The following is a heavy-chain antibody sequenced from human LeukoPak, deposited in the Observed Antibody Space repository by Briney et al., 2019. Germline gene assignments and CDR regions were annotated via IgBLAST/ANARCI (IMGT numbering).Heavy chain of an antibody. D-gene: IGHD6-6*01. CDR3: AKNRGFAARPGDSFDY. CDR2: ISGSGGST. V-gene: IGHV3-23*01. CDR1: GFTFSSYA. J-gene: IGHJ4*02. Sequence: GGSLRLSCAASGFTFSSYAISWVRQAPGKGLEWVSAISGSGGSTYYADSVKGRFTISRDNSKNTLYLQMNSLRAEDTAVYYCAKNRGFAARPGDSFDYWGQGTLVTVSS.